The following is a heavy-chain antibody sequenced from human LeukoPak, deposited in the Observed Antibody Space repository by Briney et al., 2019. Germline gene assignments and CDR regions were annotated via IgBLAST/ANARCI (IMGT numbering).Heavy chain of an antibody. J-gene: IGHJ3*02. V-gene: IGHV3-53*05. CDR1: GLTASSTY. Sequence: GGSLGLSCEASGLTASSTYLGGAGRPQGKGRKWVSVIYSGGSTYYADSVKGRFTISRDNSKNTLYLQMNSLRAEDTAVYYCAREISRTGAFDIWGQGTMVTVSS. D-gene: IGHD3-3*02. CDR2: IYSGGST. CDR3: AREISRTGAFDI.